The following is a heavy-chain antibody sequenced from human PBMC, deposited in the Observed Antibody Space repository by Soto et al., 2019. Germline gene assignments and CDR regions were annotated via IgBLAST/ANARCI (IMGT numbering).Heavy chain of an antibody. CDR2: ISVYNGNT. CDR3: AREGGYSGYDEFDY. Sequence: ASVKVSCKASGYTFTSYGISWVRQAPGQGLEWMGWISVYNGNTNCAQKLQGRVTMTTDTSTSTAYMELRSLRSDDTAVYYCAREGGYSGYDEFDYWGQGTLVTVSS. V-gene: IGHV1-18*01. CDR1: GYTFTSYG. J-gene: IGHJ4*02. D-gene: IGHD5-12*01.